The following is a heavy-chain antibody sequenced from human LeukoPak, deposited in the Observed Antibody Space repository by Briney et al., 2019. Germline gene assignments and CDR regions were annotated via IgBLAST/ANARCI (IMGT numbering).Heavy chain of an antibody. J-gene: IGHJ4*02. D-gene: IGHD6-13*01. V-gene: IGHV4-30-2*01. CDR2: IYHSGST. CDR1: GGSISSGGYS. Sequence: SETLSLTCAVSGGSISSGGYSWSWIRQPPGKGLEWIGYIYHSGSTYYNPSLKSRVTISVDRSKNQFSLKLSSVTAADTAVYYCARLVAATGNFDYWGQGTLVPVSS. CDR3: ARLVAATGNFDY.